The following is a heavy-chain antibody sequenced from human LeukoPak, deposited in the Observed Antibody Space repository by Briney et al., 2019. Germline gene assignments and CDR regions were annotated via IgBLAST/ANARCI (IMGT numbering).Heavy chain of an antibody. CDR1: GFTFSSYA. Sequence: GGSLRLTCAASGFTFSSYAMSWVRQAPGKGLEWVSAISGSGGSTYYADSVKGRFTISRDNAKNSLYLQMNSLRAEDTAVYYCARLLVPAARRFFDPWGQGTLVTVSS. CDR2: ISGSGGST. V-gene: IGHV3-23*01. J-gene: IGHJ5*02. D-gene: IGHD2-2*01. CDR3: ARLLVPAARRFFDP.